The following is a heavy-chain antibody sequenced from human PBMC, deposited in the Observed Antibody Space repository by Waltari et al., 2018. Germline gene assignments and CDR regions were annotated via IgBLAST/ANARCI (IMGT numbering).Heavy chain of an antibody. J-gene: IGHJ6*02. V-gene: IGHV3-48*01. D-gene: IGHD1-26*01. CDR2: ISSSSSTI. CDR1: GFTFSSYS. Sequence: EVQLVESGGGLVQPGGSLRLSCAASGFTFSSYSMNWVRQAPGKGLEWVSYISSSSSTIYYADSVKGRFTISRDNAKNSLYLQMNSLRAEDTAVYYCARGAWGYVGPYGMDVWGQGTTVTVSS. CDR3: ARGAWGYVGPYGMDV.